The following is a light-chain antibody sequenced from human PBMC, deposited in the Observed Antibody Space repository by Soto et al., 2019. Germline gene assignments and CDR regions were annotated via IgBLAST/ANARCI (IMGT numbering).Light chain of an antibody. Sequence: DIQMTQSPSSLSASVGDRVSITCRASQGISNYLAWYQQKPGRVPKLLIYAASTLQSGVPSRFSGSGSGTDFTLTISSLQTEDVATYYCQRDNSAPRTFGPGTKVDIK. CDR3: QRDNSAPRT. J-gene: IGKJ3*01. CDR2: AAS. V-gene: IGKV1-27*01. CDR1: QGISNY.